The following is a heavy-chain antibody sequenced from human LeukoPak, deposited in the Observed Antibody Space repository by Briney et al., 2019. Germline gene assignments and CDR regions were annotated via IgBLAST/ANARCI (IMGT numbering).Heavy chain of an antibody. J-gene: IGHJ6*02. CDR3: ARGRSNYYGMDV. V-gene: IGHV4-59*01. D-gene: IGHD1-26*01. CDR1: DGSINSYY. Sequence: SETLSLTCSVSDGSINSYYWNWIRRPPGKGLEWIGYIYYNGNTNYSPSLKSRVTMSVDTSKNLFSLKVSPVTAADTAVYYCARGRSNYYGMDVWGQGTTVTVSS. CDR2: IYYNGNT.